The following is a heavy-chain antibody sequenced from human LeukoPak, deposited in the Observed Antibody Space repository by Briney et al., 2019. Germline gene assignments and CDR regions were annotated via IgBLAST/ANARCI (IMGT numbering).Heavy chain of an antibody. CDR1: GFTFSSYG. CDR2: ISGSGGST. J-gene: IGHJ6*04. D-gene: IGHD3-10*02. CDR3: AELGITMIGGV. V-gene: IGHV3-23*01. Sequence: PGGSLRLSCAASGFTFSSYGMSWVRQAPGKGLEWVSAISGSGGSTYYADSVKGRFTISRDNAKNSLDLQINRLRAEDTAVYYCAELGITMIGGVWGKGTTVTISS.